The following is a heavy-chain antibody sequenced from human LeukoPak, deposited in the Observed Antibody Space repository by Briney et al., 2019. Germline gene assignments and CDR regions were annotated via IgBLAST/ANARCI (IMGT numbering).Heavy chain of an antibody. CDR2: INPNSGGT. Sequence: ASVKVSCKASGYTFTGYYMHWVRQAPGQGLEWMGWINPNSGGTNYAQKFQGRVTMTRDTSISTAYMELSRLRSDDTAVYYCARGLRYYYGPGSYYVTPFDYWGQGTLVTVSS. CDR3: ARGLRYYYGPGSYYVTPFDY. V-gene: IGHV1-2*02. J-gene: IGHJ4*02. CDR1: GYTFTGYY. D-gene: IGHD3-10*01.